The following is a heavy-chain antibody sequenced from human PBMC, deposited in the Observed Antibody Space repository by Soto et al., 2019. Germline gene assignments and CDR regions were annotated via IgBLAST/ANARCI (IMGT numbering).Heavy chain of an antibody. V-gene: IGHV1-18*01. CDR3: ARVVGCTNGVCYLGWFYP. Sequence: ASVKVSCKASGYTFTSYGISWVRQAPGQGLEWMGWISAYNGNTNYAQKLQGRVTMTTDTSTSTAYMELRSLRSDDTAVYYCARVVGCTNGVCYLGWFYPWGQGPLVTVS. D-gene: IGHD2-8*01. CDR1: GYTFTSYG. CDR2: ISAYNGNT. J-gene: IGHJ5*02.